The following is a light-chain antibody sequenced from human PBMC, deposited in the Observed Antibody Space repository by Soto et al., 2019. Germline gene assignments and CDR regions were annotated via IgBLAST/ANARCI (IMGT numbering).Light chain of an antibody. CDR1: QDSGNF. CDR3: QQYGSLPIT. J-gene: IGKJ5*01. V-gene: IGKV1-33*01. Sequence: DIQMTQSPSSLSASIGDRVTISCQASQDSGNFLNWYQQKPGKAPYLLIYDASNLDTGVSSRFSGRGSGRQFSITITSLQPDDVATYFCQQYGSLPITFGQGTRLDIK. CDR2: DAS.